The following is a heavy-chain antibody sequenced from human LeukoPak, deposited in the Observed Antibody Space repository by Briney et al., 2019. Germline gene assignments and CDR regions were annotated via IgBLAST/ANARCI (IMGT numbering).Heavy chain of an antibody. D-gene: IGHD5-24*01. V-gene: IGHV4-59*01. J-gene: IGHJ4*02. CDR1: GGSISSYY. CDR2: IYYSGST. Sequence: SETLSLTCTVCGGSISSYYWSWIRQPPGKGLEWIGYIYYSGSTNYNPSLKSRVTISVDTSKNQFSLKLSSVTAADTAVYYCARAVEMATIWHDYWGQGTLVTVSS. CDR3: ARAVEMATIWHDY.